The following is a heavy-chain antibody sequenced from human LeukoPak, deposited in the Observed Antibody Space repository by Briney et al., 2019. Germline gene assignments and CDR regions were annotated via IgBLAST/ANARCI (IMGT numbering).Heavy chain of an antibody. V-gene: IGHV4-39*01. CDR3: ARRDYGSGSYYPFDY. CDR2: IYYSGST. D-gene: IGHD3-10*01. J-gene: IGHJ4*02. Sequence: SETLSLTCTVSGGSISSSSYYWGWIRQPPGKGLEWIGSIYYSGSTYYNPSLKSRVTISVHTSKNQFSLRLSSVTAADTAVYYCARRDYGSGSYYPFDYWGQGTLVTVSS. CDR1: GGSISSSSYY.